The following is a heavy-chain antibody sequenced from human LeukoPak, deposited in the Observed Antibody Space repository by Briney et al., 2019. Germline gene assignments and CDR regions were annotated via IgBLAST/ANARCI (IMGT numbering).Heavy chain of an antibody. D-gene: IGHD6-13*01. CDR3: ARLLPIAAAGGHYFDY. Sequence: PSETLSLTCNVSGGSFISGIYYWGWVRQPPGKRLEWIASIYYRGSTYYNQSLKSRVTISVDTSKKQFSLKVTSVTAADTAVYYCARLLPIAAAGGHYFDYWGQGTLVTVSS. CDR1: GGSFISGIYY. V-gene: IGHV4-39*01. J-gene: IGHJ4*02. CDR2: IYYRGST.